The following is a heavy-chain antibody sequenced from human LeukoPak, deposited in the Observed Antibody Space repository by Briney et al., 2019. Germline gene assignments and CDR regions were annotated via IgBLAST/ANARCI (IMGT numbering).Heavy chain of an antibody. Sequence: ASVKVSCKASGYTFSSYDINWVRQAPGQGLEWMGRMNPNSGNTNYAQKFQGRVTMTRSTSTSTAYLELRSLRSDDTAVYYWARGGWVNDDSGALFGMDVGGQGPTVTVS. V-gene: IGHV1-8*02. J-gene: IGHJ6*02. CDR2: MNPNSGNT. CDR3: ARGGWVNDDSGALFGMDV. CDR1: GYTFSSYD. D-gene: IGHD3-10*01.